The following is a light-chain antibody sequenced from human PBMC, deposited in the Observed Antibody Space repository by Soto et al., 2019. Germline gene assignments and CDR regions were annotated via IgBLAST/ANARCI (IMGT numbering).Light chain of an antibody. CDR2: EDN. CDR1: SGSIASNY. V-gene: IGLV6-57*04. J-gene: IGLJ2*01. CDR3: QSYDRSTVV. Sequence: NFMLTQPHSVSESPGKTVTISCTRSSGSIASNYVQWYQQRPGSAPTTVIYEDNQRPSWVPDRFSGSIDSSSNSASLTISGLKTEEEADYYCQSYDRSTVVFGGGTKLTVL.